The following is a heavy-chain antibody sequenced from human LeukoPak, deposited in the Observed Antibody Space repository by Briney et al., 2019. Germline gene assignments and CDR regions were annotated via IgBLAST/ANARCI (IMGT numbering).Heavy chain of an antibody. Sequence: PGGSLRLSCAASGFTFSSYSMNWVRQAPGKGLEWVSSISSSSSYIYYADSVKGRFTISRDNAKNSLYLQMNSLRAEDTAVYYCARAPGAAAAGNHFDYWGQGTLVTVSS. CDR3: ARAPGAAAAGNHFDY. V-gene: IGHV3-21*01. CDR1: GFTFSSYS. D-gene: IGHD6-13*01. J-gene: IGHJ4*02. CDR2: ISSSSSYI.